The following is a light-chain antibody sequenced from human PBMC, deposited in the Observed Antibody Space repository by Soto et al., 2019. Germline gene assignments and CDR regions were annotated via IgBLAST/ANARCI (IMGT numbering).Light chain of an antibody. CDR1: QSVSSSY. J-gene: IGKJ2*01. CDR2: GAS. CDR3: QQYGSSPGDT. V-gene: IGKV3-20*01. Sequence: EIVLTQSPGTLSLSPGERATLSCRASQSVSSSYLAWYQQKPGQAPRLLIYGASSRATGIPDRFSGSGSGTDFTLTISRLEPEDFAVYYCQQYGSSPGDTFGQVTKLEIQ.